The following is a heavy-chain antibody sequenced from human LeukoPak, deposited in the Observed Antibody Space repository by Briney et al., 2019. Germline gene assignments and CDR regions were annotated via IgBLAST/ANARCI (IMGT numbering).Heavy chain of an antibody. J-gene: IGHJ4*02. Sequence: GGSLRLSCAGSGFDFSTYAINWVRQAPGKGLEWVSSISTMSNYIFYGDSVKGRFTISRDNAKNSVYLQMNSLRPEDTAVYYSSRDRLGGLDYWGQGTLVTVSS. D-gene: IGHD5-12*01. CDR1: GFDFSTYA. V-gene: IGHV3-21*01. CDR3: SRDRLGGLDY. CDR2: ISTMSNYI.